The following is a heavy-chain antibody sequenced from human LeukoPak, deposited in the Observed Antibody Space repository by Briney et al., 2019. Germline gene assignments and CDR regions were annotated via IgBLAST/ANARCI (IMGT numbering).Heavy chain of an antibody. CDR3: ARHRSKWLQSSFDY. CDR2: IYHSGST. D-gene: IGHD5-24*01. J-gene: IGHJ4*02. Sequence: PSETLSLTCTVSGGSISSSSYYWGWIRQPSGKGLEWIGSIYHSGSTYYNPSLKSRVTISVDTSKNQFSLKLNSVTAADTAVYYCARHRSKWLQSSFDYWGQGTLVTVSS. V-gene: IGHV4-39*01. CDR1: GGSISSSSYY.